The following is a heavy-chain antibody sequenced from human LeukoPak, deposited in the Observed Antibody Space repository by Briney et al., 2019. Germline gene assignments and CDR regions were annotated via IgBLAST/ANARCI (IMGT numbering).Heavy chain of an antibody. CDR2: ISSSGYHT. V-gene: IGHV3-11*03. J-gene: IGHJ3*02. CDR1: GFIFSDYS. CDR3: VGVVVGVPAAFDI. Sequence: PGGSLRLSCAASGFIFSDYSINWIRQAPGKGLEWVSYISSSGYHTNYADSVKGRFTISRDNAKNSLYLQMNSLRAEDTAVYYCVGVVVGVPAAFDIWGQGTMVTVSS. D-gene: IGHD2-15*01.